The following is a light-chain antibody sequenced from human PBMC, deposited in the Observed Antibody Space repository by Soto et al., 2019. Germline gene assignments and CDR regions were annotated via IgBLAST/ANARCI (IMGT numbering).Light chain of an antibody. CDR3: CSYAGSSFV. J-gene: IGLJ1*01. CDR1: SSDVGGYNY. V-gene: IGLV2-11*01. Sequence: QSALTQPRSVSASPGQSVTISCPGTSSDVGGYNYVSWYQQHPGKAPKLMIYDVSKRPSGVPDRFSGSKSGNTASLTISGLHAEDEADYYCCSYAGSSFVVRTGTKVTVL. CDR2: DVS.